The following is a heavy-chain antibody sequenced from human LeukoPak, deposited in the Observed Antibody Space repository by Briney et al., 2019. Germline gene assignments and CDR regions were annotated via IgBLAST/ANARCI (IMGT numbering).Heavy chain of an antibody. Sequence: GGSLRLSCAASGFTFSSYAMSWVRQTPVKGLEWVSVISGSGGSTYYADSVKGRFTISRDNSKNTLYLQMNSLRAEDTAVYYCARGPSGYHNTGGQGTLVTVSS. CDR2: ISGSGGST. V-gene: IGHV3-23*01. CDR1: GFTFSSYA. CDR3: ARGPSGYHNT. J-gene: IGHJ4*02. D-gene: IGHD5-12*01.